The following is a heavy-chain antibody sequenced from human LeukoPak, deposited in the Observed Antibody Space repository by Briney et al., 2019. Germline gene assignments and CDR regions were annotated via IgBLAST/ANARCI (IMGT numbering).Heavy chain of an antibody. Sequence: SETLSLTCTVSGGSISTYYWTWIRQPPGKGLEWIGYIYYSGSTNYNPSLKSRVTISVDTSKNQFSLKLSSVTAADTAVYYCARDLDSGSNDYWGQGTLVTVSS. CDR1: GGSISTYY. D-gene: IGHD1-26*01. J-gene: IGHJ4*02. CDR3: ARDLDSGSNDY. V-gene: IGHV4-59*12. CDR2: IYYSGST.